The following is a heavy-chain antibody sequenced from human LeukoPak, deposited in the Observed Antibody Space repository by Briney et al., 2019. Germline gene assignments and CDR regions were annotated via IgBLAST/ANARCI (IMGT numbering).Heavy chain of an antibody. D-gene: IGHD2-8*01. V-gene: IGHV3-53*01. CDR3: AKMVREFYTISYYFDY. Sequence: GGSLRLSCAASGFTVSSDYMSWVRQAPGKGLEWVSVLYSGGYTSYADSVKGRFTISRDNSKNTLYLQMNSLRAEDTAVYYCAKMVREFYTISYYFDYWGQGTLVTVSS. J-gene: IGHJ4*02. CDR2: LYSGGYT. CDR1: GFTVSSDY.